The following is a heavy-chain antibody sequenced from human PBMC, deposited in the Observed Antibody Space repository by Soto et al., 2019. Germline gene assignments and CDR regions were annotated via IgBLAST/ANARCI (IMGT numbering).Heavy chain of an antibody. Sequence: PSETLSLTCTVSGGSISSGGYYWSWIRQHPGKGLEWIGYIYYSGSTYYNPSLKSRVTISVDTSKNQFSLKLSSVTAADTAVYYCARWVDYSNPYNWFDPWGQGTLVTVSS. D-gene: IGHD4-4*01. CDR3: ARWVDYSNPYNWFDP. CDR2: IYYSGST. V-gene: IGHV4-31*03. J-gene: IGHJ5*02. CDR1: GGSISSGGYY.